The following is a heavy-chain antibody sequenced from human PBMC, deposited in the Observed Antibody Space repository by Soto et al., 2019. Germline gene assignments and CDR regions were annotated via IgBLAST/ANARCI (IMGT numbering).Heavy chain of an antibody. D-gene: IGHD2-15*01. Sequence: AGGSLRLSCAASGFTFSSYWMSWVRQAPGKGLEWVANIKQDGSEKYYVDSVKGRFTISRDNAKNSLYLQMNSLRAEDTAVYYCARGVVAATYYYYGMDVWGQGTTVTVSS. V-gene: IGHV3-7*02. J-gene: IGHJ6*02. CDR2: IKQDGSEK. CDR1: GFTFSSYW. CDR3: ARGVVAATYYYYGMDV.